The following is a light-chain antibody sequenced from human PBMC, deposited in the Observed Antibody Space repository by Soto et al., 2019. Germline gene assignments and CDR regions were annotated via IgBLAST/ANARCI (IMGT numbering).Light chain of an antibody. CDR2: GAS. Sequence: EIVLTQSPGTLSLSPGERATVFCRASQGVESSYLAWFQQKPGQAPRLLIYGASRRATGVPDRFSGSGSGTDFTLTITRLEPEDFAVYYCHQYETPSWTFGQGTKVEI. J-gene: IGKJ1*01. CDR1: QGVESSY. V-gene: IGKV3-20*01. CDR3: HQYETPSWT.